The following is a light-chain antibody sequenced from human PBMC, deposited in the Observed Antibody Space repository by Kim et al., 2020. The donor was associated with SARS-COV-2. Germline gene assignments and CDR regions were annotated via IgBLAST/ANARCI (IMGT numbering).Light chain of an antibody. J-gene: IGLJ3*02. Sequence: RVTISWTGSSSSFGAGYAVHWYQQLPGTAPKLLIFSNNNRPSGVPDRFSGSKSGTAASLAITGIQAEDEADYFCQSYDSSLSGVVFGGGTKLAVL. CDR3: QSYDSSLSGVV. CDR1: SSSFGAGYA. CDR2: SNN. V-gene: IGLV1-40*01.